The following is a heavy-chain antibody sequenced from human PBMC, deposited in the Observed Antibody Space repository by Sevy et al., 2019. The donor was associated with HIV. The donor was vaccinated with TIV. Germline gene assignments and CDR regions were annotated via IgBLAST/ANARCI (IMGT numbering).Heavy chain of an antibody. CDR2: ISSRGTTI. V-gene: IGHV3-11*01. D-gene: IGHD6-13*01. J-gene: IGHJ4*02. CDR1: GFTVSDYY. CDR3: ARGRQLFDY. Sequence: GGSLRLSCAASGFTVSDYYMSWIRQAPGKWLEWVSYISSRGTTIYYADSVKGRFTISRDNDKTSLYLEMNSLRAEDTAVYYCARGRQLFDYWGQGTQVTVSS.